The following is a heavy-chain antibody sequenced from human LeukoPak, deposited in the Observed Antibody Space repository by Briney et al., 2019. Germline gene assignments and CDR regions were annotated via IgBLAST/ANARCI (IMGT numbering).Heavy chain of an antibody. CDR3: AKKAGSGTYYYFDY. CDR1: GFTFSSYA. CDR2: ISGSASST. D-gene: IGHD3-10*01. J-gene: IGHJ4*02. V-gene: IGHV3-23*01. Sequence: TGGSLRLSCAASGFTFSSYAMSWVRQAPGKGLEWVSGISGSASSTYYADSVKGRFSISRDNSVNTLYLEMNSLRADDTAVYYCAKKAGSGTYYYFDYWGQGTLVTVSS.